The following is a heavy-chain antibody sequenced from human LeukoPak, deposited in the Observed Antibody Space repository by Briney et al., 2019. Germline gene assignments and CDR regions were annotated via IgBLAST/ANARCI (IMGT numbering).Heavy chain of an antibody. V-gene: IGHV3-48*03. Sequence: GGSLRLSCAASGFTFSSYEMNWVRQAPGKGLEWVSYISSSGSTIYYADSVKGRFTISRDNAKNSLYLQMNSLRAEDTAVYYCAGGRTYDSSGYTPSCFDYWGQGTLVAVSS. CDR1: GFTFSSYE. CDR2: ISSSGSTI. CDR3: AGGRTYDSSGYTPSCFDY. D-gene: IGHD3-22*01. J-gene: IGHJ4*02.